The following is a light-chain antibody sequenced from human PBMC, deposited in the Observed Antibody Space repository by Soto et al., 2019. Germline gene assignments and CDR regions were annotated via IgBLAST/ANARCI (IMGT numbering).Light chain of an antibody. CDR1: QTISKTY. CDR2: GVF. Sequence: MGLTQSPDTLSLSPGERAPLSCRSSQTISKTYLAWFQQKPGQAPRLLIYGVFSRATGIPDRFSGSGSGTDFTLTTSRLEPEDFAVYYCQQYGSPPWTFGQGTKVDIK. J-gene: IGKJ1*01. V-gene: IGKV3-20*01. CDR3: QQYGSPPWT.